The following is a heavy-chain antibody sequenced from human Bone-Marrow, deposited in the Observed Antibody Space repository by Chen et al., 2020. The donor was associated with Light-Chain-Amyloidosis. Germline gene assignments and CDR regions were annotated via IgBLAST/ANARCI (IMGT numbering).Heavy chain of an antibody. V-gene: IGHV5-51*01. CDR3: ARRRDGYNFDY. J-gene: IGHJ4*02. Sequence: KGLEWMGVIYPDDSDARYSPSFEGQVTISADKSITTAYLQWRSLKASDTAMYYCARRRDGYNFDYWGQGTLVAVSS. D-gene: IGHD5-12*01. CDR2: IYPDDSDA.